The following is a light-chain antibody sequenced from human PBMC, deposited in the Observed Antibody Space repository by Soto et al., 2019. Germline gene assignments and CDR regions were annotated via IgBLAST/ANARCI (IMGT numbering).Light chain of an antibody. CDR3: GTWDSSLSAGV. CDR2: DNN. J-gene: IGLJ3*02. V-gene: IGLV1-51*01. Sequence: QSVLTQPPSVSAAPRQKVTISCSGSISNIENNYVSWYQQLPGTAPKLLIYDNNKRPSGIPDRFSGSKSGTSATLGITGLQTEDEADYYCGTWDSSLSAGVFGGGTKLTVL. CDR1: ISNIENNY.